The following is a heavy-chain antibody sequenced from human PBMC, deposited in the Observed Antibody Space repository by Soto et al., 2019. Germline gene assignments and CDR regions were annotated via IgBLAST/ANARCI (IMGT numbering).Heavy chain of an antibody. CDR1: GFTFSSYD. J-gene: IGHJ6*02. D-gene: IGHD2-21*01. Sequence: GGSLRLSCAASGFTFSSYDMHWVRKATGKGLEWVSAIGTAGDTYYPGSVKGRFTISRENAKNSLYLQMNSLRAGDTAVYYCARGPRGRLWSHYYYGMDVWGQGTTVTVSS. CDR3: ARGPRGRLWSHYYYGMDV. CDR2: IGTAGDT. V-gene: IGHV3-13*01.